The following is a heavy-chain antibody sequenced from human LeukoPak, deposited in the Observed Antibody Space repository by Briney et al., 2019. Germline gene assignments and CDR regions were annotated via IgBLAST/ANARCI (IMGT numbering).Heavy chain of an antibody. J-gene: IGHJ4*02. D-gene: IGHD1-26*01. Sequence: PSETLSLTCSVSGGSINSGDYYWSWVRQPAGKGLEWIGRIYGTVSTRYNPSLQYNPSLKSRVSISKDTSRNQFSLNLNSVTAADMGIYYCARDRQEGGMRVSSFEFWGQGTLVSVSS. CDR1: GGSINSGDYY. V-gene: IGHV4-61*02. CDR2: IYGTVSTRYNPSL. CDR3: ARDRQEGGMRVSSFEF.